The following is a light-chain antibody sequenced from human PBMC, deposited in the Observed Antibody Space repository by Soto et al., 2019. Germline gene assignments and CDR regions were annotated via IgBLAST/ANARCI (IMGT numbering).Light chain of an antibody. CDR3: QQYNNCPRT. J-gene: IGKJ1*01. V-gene: IGKV3-15*01. Sequence: EIVMTQSPATLSVSPGERATLSCRASQGISRDLAWYQQKPGQAPRLLMYGASTWATGIPARFSGSGSGTEFTLTSSRLQSEDVAVYYCQQYNNCPRTFGQGTKVEVK. CDR2: GAS. CDR1: QGISRD.